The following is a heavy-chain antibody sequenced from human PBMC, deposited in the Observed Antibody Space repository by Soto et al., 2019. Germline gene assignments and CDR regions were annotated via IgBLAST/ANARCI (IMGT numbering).Heavy chain of an antibody. V-gene: IGHV4-61*01. J-gene: IGHJ5*02. CDR2: IYFTGST. D-gene: IGHD3-16*01. CDR3: GRVPVDTYMIYWSDP. Sequence: SETLSLTCTVSGDSVSIGNYYWTWIRQPPGKGLEWIGSIYFTGSTNYNHSLKSRLTMSIDTSRNLFSLRLDSVTAADTAVYYCGRVPVDTYMIYWSDPWGQGTLVTVSS. CDR1: GDSVSIGNYY.